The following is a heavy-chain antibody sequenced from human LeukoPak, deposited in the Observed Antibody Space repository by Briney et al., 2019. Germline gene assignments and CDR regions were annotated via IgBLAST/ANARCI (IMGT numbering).Heavy chain of an antibody. D-gene: IGHD2-2*01. CDR1: GCTFSSYA. V-gene: IGHV1-69*13. CDR3: AHVVPAARGVEWFDP. Sequence: SVKVSCKASGCTFSSYAISWVRQAPGPGLEWMGGIITIFGTANYAQKCQGRVTITADESTRTAYMELSSLRSEDTAVYYCAHVVPAARGVEWFDPWGQGTLVTVSS. CDR2: IITIFGTA. J-gene: IGHJ5*02.